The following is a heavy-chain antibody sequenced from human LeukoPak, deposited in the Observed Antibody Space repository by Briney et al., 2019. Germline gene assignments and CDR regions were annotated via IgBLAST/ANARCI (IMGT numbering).Heavy chain of an antibody. J-gene: IGHJ4*02. CDR2: IFPGDSDT. CDR3: ARLECSSTTCPFAY. CDR1: GYSFTTNW. V-gene: IGHV5-51*01. D-gene: IGHD2-2*01. Sequence: GESLKISCKGSGYSFTTNWVGWVRQMPGKGLESMGIIFPGDSDTRYTPSFQGQVIISADKSTGTVYLQWTSLKASDTAIYYCARLECSSTTCPFAYRGQGTLVTVSS.